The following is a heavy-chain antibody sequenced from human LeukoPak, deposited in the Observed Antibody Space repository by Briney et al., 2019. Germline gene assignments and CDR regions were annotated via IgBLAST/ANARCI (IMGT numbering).Heavy chain of an antibody. CDR3: ARWTYRSAWGVVERVDY. CDR1: GFTFSSYA. V-gene: IGHV3-30*04. J-gene: IGHJ4*02. D-gene: IGHD6-19*01. Sequence: TGGSLRFSCAASGFTFSSYAMHWVRQAPGKGLEWVAAISYDGSSKYHAESLKGRFTISRDNSNNTLYLQMNSLRVEDTAVYYCARWTYRSAWGVVERVDYWGQGTLVTVSS. CDR2: ISYDGSSK.